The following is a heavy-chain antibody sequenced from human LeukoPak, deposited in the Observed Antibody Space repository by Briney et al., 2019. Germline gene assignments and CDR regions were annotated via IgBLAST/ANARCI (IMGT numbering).Heavy chain of an antibody. CDR3: ASSTAYSYGQHFDYYGMDV. Sequence: PSETLSLTCTVSGGSISSSSYYWGWIRQPPGKGLEWIGSIYYSGSTYYNPSLKSRVTISVDTSKNQFSLKLSSVTAADTAVYYCASSTAYSYGQHFDYYGMDVWGQGTTVTVSS. J-gene: IGHJ6*02. CDR2: IYYSGST. V-gene: IGHV4-39*07. CDR1: GGSISSSSYY. D-gene: IGHD5-18*01.